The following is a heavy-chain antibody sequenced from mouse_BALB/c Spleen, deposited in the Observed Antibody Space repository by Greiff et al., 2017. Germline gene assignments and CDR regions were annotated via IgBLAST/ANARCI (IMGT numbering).Heavy chain of an antibody. CDR1: GYSITSDYA. CDR3: ARRINWDGYYFDY. J-gene: IGHJ2*01. CDR2: ISYSGST. D-gene: IGHD4-1*01. Sequence: VQLQQSGPGLVKPSQSLSLTCTVTGYSITSDYAWNWIRQFPGNKLEWMGYISYSGSTSYNPSLKSRISITRDTSKNQFFLQLNSVTTEDTATYYCARRINWDGYYFDYWGQGTTLTVSS. V-gene: IGHV3-2*02.